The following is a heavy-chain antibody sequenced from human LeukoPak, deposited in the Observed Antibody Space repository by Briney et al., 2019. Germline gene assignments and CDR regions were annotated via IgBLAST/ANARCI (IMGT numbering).Heavy chain of an antibody. CDR2: IYYSGST. Sequence: PSETLSLTCTLSGGSISSGGYYWSWIRQLPGEGLEWLGYIYYSGSTNYNPSLKSRVTISVDTSKNQFSLKLSSVTAADTAVYYCSVGSSWYSPYTFDIWGQGTMVTVSS. J-gene: IGHJ3*02. D-gene: IGHD6-13*01. V-gene: IGHV4-61*08. CDR3: SVGSSWYSPYTFDI. CDR1: GGSISSGGYY.